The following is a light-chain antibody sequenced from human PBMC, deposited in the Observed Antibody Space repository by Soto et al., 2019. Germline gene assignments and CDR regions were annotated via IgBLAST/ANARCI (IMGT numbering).Light chain of an antibody. CDR1: QSVSSW. J-gene: IGKJ1*01. Sequence: DIQMTQSPPTLPAFVGDTVTITCRASQSVSSWLAWYQQKPGTAPNLLIYDASSLASGVPSRFSGSGSGTKFTLTIRSLQHDDFATYYCQQYISFPKTFGQGTKVDIK. CDR2: DAS. V-gene: IGKV1-5*01. CDR3: QQYISFPKT.